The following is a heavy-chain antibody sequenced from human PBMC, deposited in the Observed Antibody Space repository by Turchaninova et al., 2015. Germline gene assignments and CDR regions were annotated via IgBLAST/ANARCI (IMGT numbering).Heavy chain of an antibody. V-gene: IGHV3-48*02. Sequence: EVLLVESGGGLVQPGGSLRLSGAASGFTFSNYSMNWVRQAPGKGLEWVSDISGSSSTIYYADSVKGRFTISRDNAKNSLYLQMNSLRDEDTAVYYCARDKTANQYFQHWGQGTLVTISS. CDR2: ISGSSSTI. CDR3: ARDKTANQYFQH. J-gene: IGHJ1*01. CDR1: GFTFSNYS.